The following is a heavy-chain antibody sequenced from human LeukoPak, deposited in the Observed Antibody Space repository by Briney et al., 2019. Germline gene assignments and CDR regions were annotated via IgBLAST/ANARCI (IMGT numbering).Heavy chain of an antibody. CDR3: ARDGYYDSSGPGGAFDI. Sequence: SVKVSCKASGGTFSSYAISWVRQAPGQGLEWMGRIIPILGIANYAQKFQGRVTITADKSTSTAYMELSSLRSEDTAVYYCARDGYYDSSGPGGAFDIWGQGTMVTVSS. D-gene: IGHD3-22*01. CDR1: GGTFSSYA. CDR2: IIPILGIA. V-gene: IGHV1-69*04. J-gene: IGHJ3*02.